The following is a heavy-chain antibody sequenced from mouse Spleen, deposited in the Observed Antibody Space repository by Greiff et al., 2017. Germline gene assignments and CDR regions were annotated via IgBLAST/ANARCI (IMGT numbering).Heavy chain of an antibody. J-gene: IGHJ3*01. D-gene: IGHD1-2*01. CDR2: ISSGGGNT. V-gene: IGHV5-9*01. CDR3: ARHQTTAPFAY. CDR1: GFTFSSYA. Sequence: EVMLVESGGGLVKLGGSLKLSCAASGFTFSSYAMSWVRQTPEKRLEWVATISSGGGNTYYPDSVKGRFTISRDNAKNTLYLQMSSLKSEDTAMYYCARHQTTAPFAYWGQGTLVTVSA.